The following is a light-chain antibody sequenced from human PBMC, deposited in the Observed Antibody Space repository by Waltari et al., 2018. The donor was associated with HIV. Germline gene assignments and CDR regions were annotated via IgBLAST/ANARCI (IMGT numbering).Light chain of an antibody. CDR1: SGHTHYA. Sequence: QLVLTQSPSASASLGASVKLTCTLSSGHTHYAIAWHQQQPEQGPRYVMTVKSDGSHRQGDGIPDRFAGSSSGAERDLTISSLQSVGEADYYCQTWGTGFQVFGVGTKLTVL. CDR2: VKSDGSH. V-gene: IGLV4-69*02. CDR3: QTWGTGFQV. J-gene: IGLJ3*02.